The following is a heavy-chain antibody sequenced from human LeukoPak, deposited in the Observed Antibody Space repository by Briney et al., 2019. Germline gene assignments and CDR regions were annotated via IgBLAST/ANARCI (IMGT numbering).Heavy chain of an antibody. CDR2: ISYDGSNK. V-gene: IGHV3-30-3*01. J-gene: IGHJ4*02. CDR3: AREAPEGPAPYYFDY. Sequence: GRSLRLSCAASGFTYSSYAMHWVRQAPGKGLEWVAVISYDGSNKYYADSVKGRFTISRDNAKNSLYLQMNSLRAEDTAVYYCAREAPEGPAPYYFDYWGQGTLVTVSS. D-gene: IGHD2-2*01. CDR1: GFTYSSYA.